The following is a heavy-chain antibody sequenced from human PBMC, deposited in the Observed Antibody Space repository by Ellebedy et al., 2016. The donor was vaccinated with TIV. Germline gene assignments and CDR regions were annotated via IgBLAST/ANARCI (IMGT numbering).Heavy chain of an antibody. Sequence: SETLSLXXAVYGGSFSGFSWSWIRQSPGMGLEWIGEIIYSGTTNYNPSLKSRVTISIDTSKNQFSLKLTSVTAADIAVYFCARDDLGAALDYWGPGIQVTVSS. J-gene: IGHJ4*02. D-gene: IGHD6-13*01. CDR2: IIYSGTT. V-gene: IGHV4-34*12. CDR1: GGSFSGFS. CDR3: ARDDLGAALDY.